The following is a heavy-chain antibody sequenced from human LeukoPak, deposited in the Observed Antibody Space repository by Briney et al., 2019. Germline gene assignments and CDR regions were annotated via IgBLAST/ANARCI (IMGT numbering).Heavy chain of an antibody. CDR1: GYSFTDYW. V-gene: IGHV5-51*01. CDR3: ARHGRGSRSPNAFDI. CDR2: IYPDDSDI. D-gene: IGHD3-10*01. J-gene: IGHJ3*02. Sequence: GESLKISCKGSGYSFTDYWIGWVRQMPGEGLQWMGIIYPDDSDIRYSPSFQGQVTISADKSIITAYLQWSSLKASDTAMYYCARHGRGSRSPNAFDIWGQGTLVSVSS.